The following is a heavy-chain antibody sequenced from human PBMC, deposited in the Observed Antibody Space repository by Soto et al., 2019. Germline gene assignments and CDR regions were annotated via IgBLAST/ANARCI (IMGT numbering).Heavy chain of an antibody. D-gene: IGHD6-19*01. CDR2: IYWDDDK. CDR1: GFSLSTSGVG. CDR3: AHTVAGMLINWFDP. Sequence: QITLKESGPTLVKPTQPLTLTCTFSGFSLSTSGVGVGWIRQPPGKALEWLALIYWDDDKRYSPSLKSRLTITKDTSKNQVVLTMTNMDPVDTATYYCAHTVAGMLINWFDPWGQGTLVTVSS. V-gene: IGHV2-5*02. J-gene: IGHJ5*02.